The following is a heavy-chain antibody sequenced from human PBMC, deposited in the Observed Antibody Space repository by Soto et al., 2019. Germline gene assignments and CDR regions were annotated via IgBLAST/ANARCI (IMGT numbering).Heavy chain of an antibody. CDR3: ARDWAPDVPSAAPHFDC. CDR2: INTDNGKA. Sequence: QVPLVQSGAEVRKPGASVKVSCKASGYIFNTYAMHWVRQAPGQRLEWMGWINTDNGKAKYSQKLQGRVTLTKDTSASTVYMQLSGLRSEDTAVYYCARDWAPDVPSAAPHFDCWGQGTLVTVSS. V-gene: IGHV1-3*04. J-gene: IGHJ4*02. CDR1: GYIFNTYA. D-gene: IGHD3-16*01.